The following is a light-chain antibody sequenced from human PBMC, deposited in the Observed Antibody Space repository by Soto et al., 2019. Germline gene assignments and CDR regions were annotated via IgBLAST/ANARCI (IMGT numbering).Light chain of an antibody. Sequence: DIQMTQSPSSLSASVGDRVTITCRASQSISSYLNWYQQKPGKAPKLLIYAASSLQSGVPSRFSGSGSGTDFTLTISSLQPEDFATYYCLQHYNYSWTFGQGTKV. CDR1: QSISSY. CDR2: AAS. CDR3: LQHYNYSWT. J-gene: IGKJ1*01. V-gene: IGKV1-39*01.